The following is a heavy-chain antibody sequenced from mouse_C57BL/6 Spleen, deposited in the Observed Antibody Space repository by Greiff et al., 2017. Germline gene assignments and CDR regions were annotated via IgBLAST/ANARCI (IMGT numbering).Heavy chain of an antibody. CDR3: ARGGRSPGYFDY. J-gene: IGHJ2*01. V-gene: IGHV5-17*01. CDR1: GFTFSDYG. D-gene: IGHD1-1*01. Sequence: EVKLMESGGGLVKPGGSPKLSCAASGFTFSDYGMHWVRQAPEKGLEWVAYISSGSSTIYYADTVKGRFTISRDNAKNTLFLQMTSLRSEDTAMYYCARGGRSPGYFDYWGQGTTLTVSS. CDR2: ISSGSSTI.